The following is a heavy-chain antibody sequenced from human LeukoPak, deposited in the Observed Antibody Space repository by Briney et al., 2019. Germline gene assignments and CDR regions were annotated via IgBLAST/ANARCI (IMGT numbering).Heavy chain of an antibody. CDR3: ARARLGDGYFDY. CDR2: ISAYNGNT. J-gene: IGHJ4*02. Sequence: ASVKVSCKASGYTFTSYGISWVRQAPGQGLEWMGWISAYNGNTNNAQTLQGRVTMTTDTSTSTAYMELRSLRSDDTAVYYCARARLGDGYFDYWGQGTLVTVSS. D-gene: IGHD3-10*01. V-gene: IGHV1-18*04. CDR1: GYTFTSYG.